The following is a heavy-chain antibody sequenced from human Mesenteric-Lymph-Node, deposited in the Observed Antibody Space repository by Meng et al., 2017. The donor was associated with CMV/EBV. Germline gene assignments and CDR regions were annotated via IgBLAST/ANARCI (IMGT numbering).Heavy chain of an antibody. CDR1: GYTFTSYD. CDR3: ARTLGGSY. J-gene: IGHJ4*02. V-gene: IGHV1-2*02. D-gene: IGHD3-16*01. CDR2: INPNSGGT. Sequence: ASVKVSCKASGYTFTSYDINWVRQATGQGLEWMGWINPNSGGTNYAQKFQGRVTMTRDTSISTAYMELSRLRSDDTAVYYCARTLGGSYWGQGTLVTVSS.